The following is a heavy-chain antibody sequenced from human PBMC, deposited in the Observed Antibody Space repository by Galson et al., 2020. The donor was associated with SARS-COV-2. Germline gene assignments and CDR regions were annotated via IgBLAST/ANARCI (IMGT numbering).Heavy chain of an antibody. J-gene: IGHJ3*02. CDR3: ARQNRIMGAYYGPFDI. V-gene: IGHV4-39*01. D-gene: IGHD1-26*01. Sequence: ASETLSLTCTVSGGSISSSSYYWGWIRQPPGKGLEWIGSIYYGGGSTYYNPSLKSRVTISVDTSKNQFSLKLSSVTAADTAVYYCARQNRIMGAYYGPFDIWGQWTMVTVSS. CDR1: GGSISSSSYY. CDR2: IYYGGGST.